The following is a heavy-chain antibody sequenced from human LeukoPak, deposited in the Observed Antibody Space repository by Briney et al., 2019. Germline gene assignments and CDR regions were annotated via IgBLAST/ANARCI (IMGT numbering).Heavy chain of an antibody. J-gene: IGHJ5*02. CDR2: INPNSGGT. Sequence: ASVKVSCKASGYTFTGYYMHWVRQAPGQGLEWMGWINPNSGGTNYAQKFQGRVTMTRDTSISTAYMELSRLRSDDTAVYYCARDNGAYGDYVWFDPRGQGTLVTVSS. D-gene: IGHD4-17*01. CDR3: ARDNGAYGDYVWFDP. V-gene: IGHV1-2*02. CDR1: GYTFTGYY.